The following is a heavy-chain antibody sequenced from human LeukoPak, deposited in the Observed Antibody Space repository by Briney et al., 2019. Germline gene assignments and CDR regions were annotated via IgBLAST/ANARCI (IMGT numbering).Heavy chain of an antibody. CDR1: GGTFGSYA. CDR3: ARGGIAAAGSFDY. J-gene: IGHJ4*02. Sequence: GASVKVSCKASGGTFGSYAISWVRQAPGQGLEWMGGIIPIFGTANYAQKFQGRVTITADESTSTAYMELSSLRSEATAVYYCARGGIAAAGSFDYWGQGTLVTVSS. D-gene: IGHD6-13*01. CDR2: IIPIFGTA. V-gene: IGHV1-69*13.